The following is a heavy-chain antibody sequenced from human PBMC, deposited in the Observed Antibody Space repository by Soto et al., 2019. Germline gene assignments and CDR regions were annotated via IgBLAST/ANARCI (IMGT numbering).Heavy chain of an antibody. J-gene: IGHJ4*02. CDR2: ISAFNGET. D-gene: IGHD6-19*01. Sequence: GASVKVSCKASGFTFSDYGFSWVRQAPGRGLEWMGWISAFNGETNYTQKSEGRVAMATDAATTTAYMELRSLTVDDTAVYYCVRDQQWLLPVPLNFDYWGQGTVVNVSS. CDR3: VRDQQWLLPVPLNFDY. V-gene: IGHV1-18*01. CDR1: GFTFSDYG.